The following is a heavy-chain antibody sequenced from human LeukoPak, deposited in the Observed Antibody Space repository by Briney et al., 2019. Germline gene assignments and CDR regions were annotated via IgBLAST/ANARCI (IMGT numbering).Heavy chain of an antibody. CDR3: AREADSGSYNY. J-gene: IGHJ4*02. V-gene: IGHV1-18*01. D-gene: IGHD1-26*01. Sequence: ASVKVSCKASGYTFTSYGISWVRQAPGQGLEWMGRISAYNGNTNYAQKLQGRVTMTTDTSTSTAHMELRSLRSDDTAVYYCAREADSGSYNYWGQGTLVTVSS. CDR1: GYTFTSYG. CDR2: ISAYNGNT.